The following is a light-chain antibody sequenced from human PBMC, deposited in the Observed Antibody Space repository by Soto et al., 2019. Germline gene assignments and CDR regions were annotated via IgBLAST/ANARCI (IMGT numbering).Light chain of an antibody. V-gene: IGLV2-8*01. J-gene: IGLJ1*01. CDR3: TSYAGRTPYV. CDR1: SSEVGGYNF. Sequence: QSALTQPPSASGSPGQSVTISCTGTSSEVGGYNFVSWYQQHPGKAPKVIIYEVSKRPSGVPDRFSGSKSGNTASLTVSGLLAEDEADYYCTSYAGRTPYVFGTGTKVTVL. CDR2: EVS.